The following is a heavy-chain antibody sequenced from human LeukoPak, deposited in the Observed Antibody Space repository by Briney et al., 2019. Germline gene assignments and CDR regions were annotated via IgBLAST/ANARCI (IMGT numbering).Heavy chain of an antibody. Sequence: YPSETLSLTCTVSGASISSYYWSWIRQPPGKGLEWIGYIYYSGSTNYNPSLKSRVTISVDTSKNQFSLKLSSVTAADTAVYYCARGAIRYYYDSSGYSKLYFDYWGQGTLVTVSS. CDR1: GASISSYY. J-gene: IGHJ4*02. CDR3: ARGAIRYYYDSSGYSKLYFDY. D-gene: IGHD3-22*01. V-gene: IGHV4-59*12. CDR2: IYYSGST.